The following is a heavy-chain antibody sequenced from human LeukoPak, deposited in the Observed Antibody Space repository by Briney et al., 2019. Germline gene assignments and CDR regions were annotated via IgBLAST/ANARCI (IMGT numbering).Heavy chain of an antibody. CDR3: ARELMDYGDSEADY. CDR2: IYYSGST. D-gene: IGHD4-17*01. V-gene: IGHV4-39*07. Sequence: SETLSLTCTVSGGSISSSSYYWGWIRQPPGKGLEWIGSIYYSGSTYYNPSLKSRVTISVDTSKNQFSLKLSSVTAADTAVYHCARELMDYGDSEADYWGQGTLVTVSS. J-gene: IGHJ4*02. CDR1: GGSISSSSYY.